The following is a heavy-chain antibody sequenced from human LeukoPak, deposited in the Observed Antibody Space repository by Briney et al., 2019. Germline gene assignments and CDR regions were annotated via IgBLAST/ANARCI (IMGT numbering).Heavy chain of an antibody. CDR1: GFTFSGHR. CDR2: IMSSGSTV. Sequence: PGGSLRLSCAASGFTFSGHRMNWVRQAPGKGLEWVSYIMSSGSTVYYTDSVKGRFTISRDNAKNSLYLQMNGLRAEDTAVYYCARGRGEKDSSSYYGGHYSFDFWGQGTLVTVSS. CDR3: ARGRGEKDSSSYYGGHYSFDF. V-gene: IGHV3-48*01. D-gene: IGHD1-26*01. J-gene: IGHJ4*02.